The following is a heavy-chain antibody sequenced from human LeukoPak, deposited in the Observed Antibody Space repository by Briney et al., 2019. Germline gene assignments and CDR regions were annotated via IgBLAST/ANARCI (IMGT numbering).Heavy chain of an antibody. CDR3: TRQLSWASDTGDS. J-gene: IGHJ5*01. V-gene: IGHV4-39*01. CDR2: TRYIGTT. CDR1: GGSLSGSRLY. D-gene: IGHD6-13*01. Sequence: SETLSLTCNVSGGSLSGSRLYWGRVRQPPGGGLEWILGTRYIGTTYYNPSLQSELTMPVDHSQNQISLKLKSVAAPATSMYYCTRQLSWASDTGDSWGQGTLVTVSS.